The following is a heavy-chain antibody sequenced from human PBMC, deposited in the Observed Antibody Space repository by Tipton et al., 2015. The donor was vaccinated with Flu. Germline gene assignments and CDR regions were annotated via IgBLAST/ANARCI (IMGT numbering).Heavy chain of an antibody. J-gene: IGHJ6*02. CDR3: ARDDRVVVVPAAMGFLYGMDV. CDR1: GGSFSGYY. Sequence: LRLSCAVYGGSFSGYYWSWIRQPPGKGLEWIGEINHSGSTNYNPSLKSRVTISVDTSKNQFSLKLGSATAADTAVYYCARDDRVVVVPAAMGFLYGMDVWGQGTTVTVSS. V-gene: IGHV4-34*01. CDR2: INHSGST. D-gene: IGHD2-2*01.